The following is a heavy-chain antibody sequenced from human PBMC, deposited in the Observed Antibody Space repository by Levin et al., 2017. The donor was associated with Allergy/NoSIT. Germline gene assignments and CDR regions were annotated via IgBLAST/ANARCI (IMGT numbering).Heavy chain of an antibody. V-gene: IGHV3-30*04. Sequence: PGESLKISCAASGFTFSSYTFHWVRQAPGKGLEWVAVISYDGSNKYYADSVRGRFTISRDNAKNTLYLQMDSLRTDDSAVYYCARPKNSGWSLPVDYWGQGTLLTVSS. CDR1: GFTFSSYT. D-gene: IGHD6-19*01. J-gene: IGHJ4*02. CDR3: ARPKNSGWSLPVDY. CDR2: ISYDGSNK.